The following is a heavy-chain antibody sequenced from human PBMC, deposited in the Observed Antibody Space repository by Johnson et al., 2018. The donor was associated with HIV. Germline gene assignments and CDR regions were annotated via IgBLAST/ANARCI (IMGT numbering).Heavy chain of an antibody. CDR2: IWFDGNSE. V-gene: IGHV3-33*06. Sequence: QVQLVESGGGLVKPGGSLRLSCAASGFTFSDYYMSWIRQAPGKGLEWVAIIWFDGNSEYYADSVKGRFTISRDNSKNTLYLQLNSLRVEDTAVYYCAKGQVARGAFDIWGQGTMVTVSS. D-gene: IGHD2-15*01. CDR3: AKGQVARGAFDI. CDR1: GFTFSDYY. J-gene: IGHJ3*02.